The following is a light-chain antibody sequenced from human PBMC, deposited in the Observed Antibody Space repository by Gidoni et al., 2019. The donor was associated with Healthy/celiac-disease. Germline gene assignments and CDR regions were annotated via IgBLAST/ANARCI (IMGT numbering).Light chain of an antibody. V-gene: IGKV3-20*01. CDR3: QQYGSSPRT. CDR2: GAS. CDR1: QSVSSIY. Sequence: IVLTQSPGTLSLSPGERATLSCRASQSVSSIYLAWYQQKHGQAPRLLIYGASSRATGIPDRFSGSGSGTDFTLTISRLEPEDFAVYYCQQYGSSPRTCGQGTKVEIK. J-gene: IGKJ1*01.